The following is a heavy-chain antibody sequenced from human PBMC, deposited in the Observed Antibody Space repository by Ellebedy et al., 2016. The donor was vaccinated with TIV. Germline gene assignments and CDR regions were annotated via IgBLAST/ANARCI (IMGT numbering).Heavy chain of an antibody. CDR2: IYYSGST. Sequence: SETLSLTXTVSGDSISSSDYYWGWIRQPPGKGLEWIGSIYYSGSTYYNPSLRSRVTISVDTSKSRVSLNLTSVTAADTGVYFCVRQRGTSISDRHIFEQWGQGSQVTVSS. CDR3: VRQRGTSISDRHIFEQ. CDR1: GDSISSSDYY. D-gene: IGHD6-6*01. V-gene: IGHV4-39*01. J-gene: IGHJ4*02.